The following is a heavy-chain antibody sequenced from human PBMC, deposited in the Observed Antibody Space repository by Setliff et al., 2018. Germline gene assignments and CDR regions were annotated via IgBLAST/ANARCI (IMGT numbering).Heavy chain of an antibody. CDR1: GFRFSDLY. CDR2: IKPDGSEK. Sequence: GGSLRLSCAASGFRFSDLYMSWVRQVPGKGLEWVASIKPDGSEKYYVDSVKGRFTISRDNAKNSLSLQMNSLRTEDTAVYYCVGAGTYSYWGQGTLVTVSS. CDR3: VGAGTYSY. V-gene: IGHV3-7*01. J-gene: IGHJ4*02. D-gene: IGHD3-10*01.